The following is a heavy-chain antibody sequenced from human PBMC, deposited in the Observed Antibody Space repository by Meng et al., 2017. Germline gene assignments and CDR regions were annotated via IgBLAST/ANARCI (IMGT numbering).Heavy chain of an antibody. CDR1: GDSGASNSAA. CDR3: VSGSSALAY. V-gene: IGHV6-1*01. Sequence: QVRLPQSGPGLVKPSLTLVLIGVISGDSGASNSAAWNWFRQSSARGLEWLGRTYYRSKWYNDYAVSVKSRITINPDTSKHQFSLQLNAVTAGDWAVYYCVSGSSALAYGGQGTLVTVSS. J-gene: IGHJ4*02. D-gene: IGHD6-13*01. CDR2: TYYRSKWYN.